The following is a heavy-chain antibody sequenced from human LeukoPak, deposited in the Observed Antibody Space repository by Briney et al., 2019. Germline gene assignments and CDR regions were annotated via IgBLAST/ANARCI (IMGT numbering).Heavy chain of an antibody. CDR2: INTNTGKP. CDR3: ARSDYYYNLGSYFSGWLDP. D-gene: IGHD3-10*01. V-gene: IGHV7-4-1*02. J-gene: IGHJ5*02. CDR1: GGTFSNYA. Sequence: KPGSSVKVSCKASGGTFSNYALSWVRQAPGQGLEWLGRINTNTGKPTYAQGFKGRFVFSLDTSVSTAYLQISSLKAEDTAVYYCARSDYYYNLGSYFSGWLDPWGQGALVTVPS.